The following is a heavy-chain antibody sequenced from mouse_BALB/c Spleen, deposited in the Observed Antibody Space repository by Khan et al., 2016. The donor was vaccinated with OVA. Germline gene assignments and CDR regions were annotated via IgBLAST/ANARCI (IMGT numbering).Heavy chain of an antibody. CDR1: GYSITRDYA. Sequence: EVQLQESGPGLVKPSQSLSLTCTVTGYSITRDYAWNWIRQFPGNKLEWMGYITNSCSTNYNPSLQSRISITRDTSKNQFFLQLNSVTTEDTAIDYCASELGRYYAMDYWGQGTSVTVSS. CDR3: ASELGRYYAMDY. CDR2: ITNSCST. D-gene: IGHD4-1*01. J-gene: IGHJ4*01. V-gene: IGHV3-2*02.